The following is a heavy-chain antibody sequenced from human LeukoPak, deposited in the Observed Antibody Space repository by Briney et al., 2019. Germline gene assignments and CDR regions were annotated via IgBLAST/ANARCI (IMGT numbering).Heavy chain of an antibody. CDR3: ARANWGVYSNYYYYYYMDV. J-gene: IGHJ6*03. D-gene: IGHD4-11*01. Sequence: PSETLSLTCTVPGGSISSHYWSWIRQPPGEGLEWIGYIYYSGSTNYNPSLKSRVTISVATSKNQFSLKLSSVTAADTAVYYCARANWGVYSNYYYYYYMDVWGKGTTVTVSS. CDR1: GGSISSHY. CDR2: IYYSGST. V-gene: IGHV4-59*11.